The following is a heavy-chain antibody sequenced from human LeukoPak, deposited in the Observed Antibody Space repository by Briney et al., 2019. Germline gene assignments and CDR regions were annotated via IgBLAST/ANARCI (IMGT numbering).Heavy chain of an antibody. CDR3: AKSDDILTGYYKSYYYYGMDV. J-gene: IGHJ6*02. CDR1: GFTFSSYA. V-gene: IGHV3-23*01. Sequence: GGSLRLSCAASGFTFSSYAMSWVRQAPGKGLEWVSAISGSGGSTYYADSVKGRFTISRDNSKNTLYLQMNSLRAEDTAVYYCAKSDDILTGYYKSYYYYGMDVWGQGTTVTVSS. D-gene: IGHD3-9*01. CDR2: ISGSGGST.